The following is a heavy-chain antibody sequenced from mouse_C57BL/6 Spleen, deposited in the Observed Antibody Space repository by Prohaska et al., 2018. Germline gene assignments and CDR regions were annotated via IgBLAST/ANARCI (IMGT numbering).Heavy chain of an antibody. Sequence: EVKLEESGGGLVQPGVSMKLSCVASGFTFINYWMNWVRQSPAKWLEWIAQIRLKSDNYATNYAESVKGRFTISRDDSKSSVYLQMNKLRAEDTGIDYCTAPAGSSDYWGQGTTLTVSS. CDR3: TAPAGSSDY. CDR2: IRLKSDNYAT. J-gene: IGHJ2*01. D-gene: IGHD1-3*01. CDR1: GFTFINYW. V-gene: IGHV6-3*01.